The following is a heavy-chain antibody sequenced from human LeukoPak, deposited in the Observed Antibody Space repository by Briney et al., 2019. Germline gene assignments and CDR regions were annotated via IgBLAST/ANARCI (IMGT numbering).Heavy chain of an antibody. Sequence: GGSLRLSCAASGFTFSSYGMNWVRQAPGKGLEWVASIRSDGSDKKYADSVKGQFTISRDNSKNTLYLQMNSLRPEDTAVYYCARGVKQLLFRRNYYMDVWGRGTTVTVSS. CDR1: GFTFSSYG. D-gene: IGHD3-10*01. J-gene: IGHJ6*03. V-gene: IGHV3-30*02. CDR3: ARGVKQLLFRRNYYMDV. CDR2: IRSDGSDK.